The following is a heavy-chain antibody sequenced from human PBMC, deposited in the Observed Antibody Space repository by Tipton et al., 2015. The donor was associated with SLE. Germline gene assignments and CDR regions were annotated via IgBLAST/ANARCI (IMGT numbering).Heavy chain of an antibody. Sequence: QSGAEVKKPGASVKVSCKASGYTFTSYAISWVRQAPGQGLEWMGGIIPIFDTANYAQKFQGRVTITADDSTSTAYMELSSLRSEETAVYYCATAVNSAAAGSDAFDIWGQGTMVTVSS. CDR3: ATAVNSAAAGSDAFDI. J-gene: IGHJ3*02. V-gene: IGHV1-69*13. CDR2: IIPIFDTA. D-gene: IGHD6-13*01. CDR1: GYTFTSYA.